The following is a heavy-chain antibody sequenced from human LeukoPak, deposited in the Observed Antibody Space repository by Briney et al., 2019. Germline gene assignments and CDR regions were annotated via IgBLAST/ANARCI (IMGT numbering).Heavy chain of an antibody. CDR3: AKSGSSSWDWFDP. CDR2: VTGDGLTT. D-gene: IGHD2-2*01. CDR1: GFTFNNYA. J-gene: IGHJ5*02. V-gene: IGHV3-23*01. Sequence: GSLRLPCAASGFTFNNYAMNWVRQAPGKGLEWVSIVTGDGLTTNYADSVRGRFTISRDNSKNSVHLQMNSLRAEDTAVYYCAKSGSSSWDWFDPWGQGTLVTVSS.